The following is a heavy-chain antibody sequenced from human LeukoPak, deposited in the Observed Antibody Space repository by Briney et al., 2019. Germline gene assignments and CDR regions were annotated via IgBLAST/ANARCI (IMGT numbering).Heavy chain of an antibody. CDR3: ARVGDDYSNYHFDY. Sequence: SGTLSLTCAVSGGSISSSNWWSWVRQPPGEGLEWIGEIYHSGSTNYNPSLKSRVTISVDKSKNQFSLKLSSVTAADTAVYYCARVGDDYSNYHFDYWGQGTLVTVSS. CDR1: GGSISSSNW. CDR2: IYHSGST. D-gene: IGHD4-11*01. J-gene: IGHJ4*02. V-gene: IGHV4-4*02.